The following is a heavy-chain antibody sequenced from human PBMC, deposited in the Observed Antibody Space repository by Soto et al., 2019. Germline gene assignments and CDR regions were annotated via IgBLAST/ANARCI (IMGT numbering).Heavy chain of an antibody. J-gene: IGHJ6*03. D-gene: IGHD2-8*01. CDR1: GFTFSAYF. Sequence: QVQLVESGGTLVKPGGSLRLSCAASGFTFSAYFMSWIRQAPGKGLEWISYISGSDSGGNKPKEDAESVKGRITVSRDDAKNTMFLQLDSLRDEDTAVYFCARVSAEINYYYYFDMDVWGEGTTVIVSS. CDR2: ISGSDSGGNKPK. V-gene: IGHV3-11*01. CDR3: ARVSAEINYYYYFDMDV.